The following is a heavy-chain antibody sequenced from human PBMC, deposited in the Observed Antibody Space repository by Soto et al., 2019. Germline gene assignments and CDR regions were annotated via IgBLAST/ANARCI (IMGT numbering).Heavy chain of an antibody. V-gene: IGHV5-51*01. CDR1: GYSFTTYC. CDR3: ARHVYYDVLKKNY. Sequence: GESLKISCKGSGYSFTTYCIAWVRQMPGKGLEWMGIIYLGDSDSRYSPSFQGQVTISADKSISTAYLERSSLKASDTAIYYCARHVYYDVLKKNYWGQGTLVTVSS. CDR2: IYLGDSDS. J-gene: IGHJ4*02. D-gene: IGHD3-9*01.